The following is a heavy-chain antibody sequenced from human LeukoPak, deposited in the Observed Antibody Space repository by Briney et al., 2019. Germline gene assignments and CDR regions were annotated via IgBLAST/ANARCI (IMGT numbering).Heavy chain of an antibody. V-gene: IGHV3-15*01. D-gene: IGHD6-19*01. CDR1: GFTFSSYG. CDR2: IKSKTDGGTT. Sequence: GRSLRLSCAASGFTFSSYGMHWVRQAPGKGLEWVGRIKSKTDGGTTDYAALVRGRFTISRDDSKNTLYLQMNSLKTEDTAVYYCTTRAVAGSSPYWGQGTLVTVSS. CDR3: TTRAVAGSSPY. J-gene: IGHJ4*02.